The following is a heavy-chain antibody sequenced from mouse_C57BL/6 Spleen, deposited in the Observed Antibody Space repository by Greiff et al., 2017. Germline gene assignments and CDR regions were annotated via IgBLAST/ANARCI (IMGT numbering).Heavy chain of an antibody. D-gene: IGHD2-4*01. CDR3: ARGYDYERDWYFDV. V-gene: IGHV2-2*01. Sequence: VQLVESGPGLVQPSQSLSITCTVSGFSLTSYGVHWVRQSPGKGLEWLGVIWSGGSTDYNAAFISRLSISKDNSKSQVFFKMNSLQADDTAIYYCARGYDYERDWYFDVWGTGTTVTVSS. J-gene: IGHJ1*03. CDR2: IWSGGST. CDR1: GFSLTSYG.